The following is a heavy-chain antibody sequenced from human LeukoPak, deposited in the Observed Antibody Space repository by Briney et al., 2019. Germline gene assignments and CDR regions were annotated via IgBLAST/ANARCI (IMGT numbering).Heavy chain of an antibody. Sequence: GGSLRLFCAASGFTFSDYEMNWVRQAPGKGLEWVSSISTTSSHIYYADSVKGRFTISRDNAENSLYLQMNSLRVEDTAVYFCAKLRGAQLRYFDVDYWGQGTLVTVSS. J-gene: IGHJ4*02. D-gene: IGHD3-9*01. CDR1: GFTFSDYE. CDR2: ISTTSSHI. CDR3: AKLRGAQLRYFDVDY. V-gene: IGHV3-21*01.